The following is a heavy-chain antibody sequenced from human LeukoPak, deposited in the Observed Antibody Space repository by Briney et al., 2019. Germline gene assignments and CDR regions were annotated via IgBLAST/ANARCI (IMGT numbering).Heavy chain of an antibody. J-gene: IGHJ6*02. CDR3: ARDLFSIVLMGRYYYYGMDV. CDR2: ISAYNGNT. Sequence: ASVKVSCKASGYTFTSYGISWVRQAPGRGLEWMGWISAYNGNTNYARKLQGRVTMTTDTSTSTAYMELRSLRSDDTAVYYCARDLFSIVLMGRYYYYGMDVWGQGTTVTVSS. D-gene: IGHD2-8*01. CDR1: GYTFTSYG. V-gene: IGHV1-18*01.